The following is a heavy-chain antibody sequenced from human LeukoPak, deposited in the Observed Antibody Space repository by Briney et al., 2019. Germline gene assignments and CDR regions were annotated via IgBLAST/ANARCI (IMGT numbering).Heavy chain of an antibody. CDR1: EFTFSSYT. CDR3: ARGGGNFDY. J-gene: IGHJ4*02. V-gene: IGHV3-21*01. CDR2: ISSTSTYI. Sequence: GGTLRLSCAASEFTFSSYTINRVRQAPGKGLEWVSSISSTSTYISYADSVKGRLTLSRDNAKNSLYLQMNSLRAEDTAVYYCARGGGNFDYWGQGTLVTVSS. D-gene: IGHD2-15*01.